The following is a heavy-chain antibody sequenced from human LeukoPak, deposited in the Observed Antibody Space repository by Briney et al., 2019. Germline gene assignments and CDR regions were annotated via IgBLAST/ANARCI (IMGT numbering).Heavy chain of an antibody. Sequence: PGGSLRLSCAASGFTFSRHWMYWVRQAPGKRLEWVANIKQDGSAKPYVDSVKGRFTISRDNAKNSLFLQMNSLRAEDTAVYYCARDNGWSADFWGRGTLVTVSS. CDR3: ARDNGWSADF. D-gene: IGHD2-15*01. V-gene: IGHV3-7*03. J-gene: IGHJ4*02. CDR2: IKQDGSAK. CDR1: GFTFSRHW.